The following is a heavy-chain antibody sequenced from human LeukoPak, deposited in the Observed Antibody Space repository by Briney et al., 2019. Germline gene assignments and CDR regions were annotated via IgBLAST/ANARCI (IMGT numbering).Heavy chain of an antibody. CDR3: ARTHVLRYFDWLLPHFDY. CDR2: MNPNSGNT. V-gene: IGHV1-8*01. J-gene: IGHJ4*02. CDR1: GYTFTSYD. D-gene: IGHD3-9*01. Sequence: GASVKVSCKASGYTFTSYDINWVRQATGQGLEWMGWMNPNSGNTGYAQKLQGRVTMTTDTSTSTAYMELRSLRSDDTAVYYCARTHVLRYFDWLLPHFDYWGQGTLVTVSS.